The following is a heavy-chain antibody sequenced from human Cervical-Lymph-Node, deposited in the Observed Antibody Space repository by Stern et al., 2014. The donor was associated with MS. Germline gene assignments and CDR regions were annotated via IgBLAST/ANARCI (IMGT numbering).Heavy chain of an antibody. CDR1: GYSFSNYW. D-gene: IGHD5-18*01. J-gene: IGHJ4*02. CDR2: IEPGDSDT. V-gene: IGHV5-51*03. Sequence: VQLVQSGTEVKKPGESLKISCKGSGYSFSNYWIGWVRQMPGKGLEWIGIIEPGDSDTRYSPSFQGQVTISADKSINTAYLQWSSLKASDTAFYYCATAPPRGYTYGNFDYWGQGTLVTVSS. CDR3: ATAPPRGYTYGNFDY.